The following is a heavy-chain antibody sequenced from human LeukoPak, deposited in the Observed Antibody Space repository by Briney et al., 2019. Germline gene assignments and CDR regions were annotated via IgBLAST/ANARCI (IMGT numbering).Heavy chain of an antibody. CDR2: IYYSGST. J-gene: IGHJ6*03. CDR1: GGSISSYY. Sequence: SETLSLTCTVSGGSISSYYWSWIQQPPGKGLEWIGYIYYSGSTNYNPSLKSRVTISVDTSKNQFSLKLSSVTAADTAVYYCARIQGYYYYYYMDVWGKGTTVTVSS. D-gene: IGHD6-13*01. V-gene: IGHV4-59*13. CDR3: ARIQGYYYYYYMDV.